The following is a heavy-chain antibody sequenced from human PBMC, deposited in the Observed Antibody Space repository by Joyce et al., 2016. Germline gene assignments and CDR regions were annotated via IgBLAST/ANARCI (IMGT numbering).Heavy chain of an antibody. CDR2: LYSGGST. D-gene: IGHD4-17*01. J-gene: IGHJ6*03. CDR1: GFTVSTNY. CDR3: ARDHAYGYYYYYVVV. Sequence: EVQLVESGGGLIQPGGSLRPSSAASGFTVSTNYMSWVRQAPGKGLEWVSLLYSGGSTYYADSVKGRFTISRDNSKNTRDLQMNSLRAEDTAVYYSARDHAYGYYYYYVVVWGKGATVTVSS. V-gene: IGHV3-53*01.